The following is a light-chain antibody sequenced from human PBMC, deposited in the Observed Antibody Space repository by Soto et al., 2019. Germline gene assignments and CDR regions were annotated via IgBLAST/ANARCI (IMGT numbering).Light chain of an antibody. CDR3: QQYVTSSPRT. CDR1: QSISSSF. CDR2: GIS. Sequence: EIVLTQSPGILSLSPGERASLSCGASQSISSSFLAWYQQKPGQAPRLLMYGISRRATGIPDRFSGSGSGTDFTLTITRLEPEDFAVYYCQQYVTSSPRTFGQGTKVDIK. J-gene: IGKJ1*01. V-gene: IGKV3-20*01.